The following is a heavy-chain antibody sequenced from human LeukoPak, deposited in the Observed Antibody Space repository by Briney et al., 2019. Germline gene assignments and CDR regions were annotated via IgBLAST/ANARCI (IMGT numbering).Heavy chain of an antibody. V-gene: IGHV3-23*01. Sequence: GGSLRLSCAASGFTFSSYAMSWVRQAPGKGLEWVSAISGSGGSTYYADSVKGRFTISRDNSKNTLYLQTNSLRAEDTAVYYCAKWDLYDYVWGSQYYFDYWGQGTLVTVSS. D-gene: IGHD3-16*01. CDR2: ISGSGGST. J-gene: IGHJ4*02. CDR1: GFTFSSYA. CDR3: AKWDLYDYVWGSQYYFDY.